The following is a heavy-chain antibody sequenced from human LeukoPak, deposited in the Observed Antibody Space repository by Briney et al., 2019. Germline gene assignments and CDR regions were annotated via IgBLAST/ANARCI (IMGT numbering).Heavy chain of an antibody. Sequence: GGSLRLSCAASGFTVSSNYMNWVRQAPGKGLEWVSVIYSGGSTYYADSVKGRFTISRDNSKNTLYLQMNSLRAEDTAVYYCARGYYDSSGYPVSPDYWGQGTLVTVSS. V-gene: IGHV3-66*01. CDR1: GFTVSSNY. D-gene: IGHD3-22*01. CDR3: ARGYYDSSGYPVSPDY. J-gene: IGHJ4*02. CDR2: IYSGGST.